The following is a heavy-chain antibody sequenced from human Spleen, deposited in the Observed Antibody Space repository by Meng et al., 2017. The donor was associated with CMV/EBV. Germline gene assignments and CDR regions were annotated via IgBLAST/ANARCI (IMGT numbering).Heavy chain of an antibody. J-gene: IGHJ5*02. D-gene: IGHD2-15*01. CDR1: GYTFTSYG. CDR2: ISAYNGNT. V-gene: IGHV1-18*01. CDR3: ARDLYSGRAHNWFDP. Sequence: ASVKVSCKASGYTFTSYGISWVRQAPGQGLEWMGWISAYNGNTNYAQKLQGRVTMTTDTSTSTAYMELSSLRSEDTAVYYCARDLYSGRAHNWFDPWGQGTLVTVSS.